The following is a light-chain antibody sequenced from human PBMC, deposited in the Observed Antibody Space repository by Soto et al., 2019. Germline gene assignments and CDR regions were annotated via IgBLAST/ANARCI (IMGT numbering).Light chain of an antibody. J-gene: IGKJ2*01. V-gene: IGKV1-5*03. CDR1: QDIGGW. CDR3: QQYGGFST. Sequence: DIQMTQSPSTLSASVGDRVAITCRPSQDIGGWLAWYQQKPGKAPKILIYEVSKLKDRVPSRFSGSGAGTEFTLTISSLQPDDFATYFCQQYGGFSTFGQGTKVEMK. CDR2: EVS.